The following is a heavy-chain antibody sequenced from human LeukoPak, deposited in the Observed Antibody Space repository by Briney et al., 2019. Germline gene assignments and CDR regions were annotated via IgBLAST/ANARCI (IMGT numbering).Heavy chain of an antibody. V-gene: IGHV3-7*01. CDR2: IKQDGSEK. J-gene: IGHJ5*02. D-gene: IGHD2-15*01. CDR1: GFTFSSYE. Sequence: PGGSLRLSCAAFGFTFSSYEMNWVRQAPGKGLEWVANIKQDGSEKYYVDSVKGRFTISRDNAKNSLYLQMNSLRAEDTAVYYCAREGSIVVAVPWFDPWGQGTLVTVSS. CDR3: AREGSIVVAVPWFDP.